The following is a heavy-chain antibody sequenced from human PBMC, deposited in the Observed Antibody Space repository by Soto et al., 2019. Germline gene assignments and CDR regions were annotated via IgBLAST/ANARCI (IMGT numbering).Heavy chain of an antibody. CDR2: INPNSGGT. CDR1: GYTFTGYY. Sequence: ASVKVSCKASGYTFTGYYMHWVRQAPGQGLEWMGWINPNSGGTNYAQKFQGRVTMTRDTSISTAYMELSRLRSDDTAVYYCARTPRIAVAATEWFDPWGQGTLVTVYS. J-gene: IGHJ5*02. V-gene: IGHV1-2*02. D-gene: IGHD6-19*01. CDR3: ARTPRIAVAATEWFDP.